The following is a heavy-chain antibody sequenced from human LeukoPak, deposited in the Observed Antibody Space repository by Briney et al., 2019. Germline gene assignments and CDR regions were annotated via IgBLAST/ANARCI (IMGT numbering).Heavy chain of an antibody. CDR3: ARSKTEYYYDSSGQPFDI. CDR1: GGPISSSNW. J-gene: IGHJ3*02. D-gene: IGHD3-22*01. V-gene: IGHV4-4*02. CDR2: IYHSGST. Sequence: TSETLSLTCAVSGGPISSSNWWNWVRQPPGKGLEWIGEIYHSGSTNYNPSLKSRVAILVDRSKNQFSLKLSYVTAADTAVYYCARSKTEYYYDSSGQPFDIWGQGTMVTVSS.